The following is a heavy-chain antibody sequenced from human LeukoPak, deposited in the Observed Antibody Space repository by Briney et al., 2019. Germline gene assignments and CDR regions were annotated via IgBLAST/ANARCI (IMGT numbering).Heavy chain of an antibody. Sequence: SETLSLTCTVSGGSISSGGYYWSWIRQHPGKGLEWIGYIYYSGSTYYNPSLKSRVTISVDTSKNQFSLKLSSVTAADTAVYYCARKGRDWNYGFDHWGQGTLVTVSS. CDR3: ARKGRDWNYGFDH. V-gene: IGHV4-31*03. CDR2: IYYSGST. J-gene: IGHJ4*02. CDR1: GGSISSGGYY. D-gene: IGHD1-7*01.